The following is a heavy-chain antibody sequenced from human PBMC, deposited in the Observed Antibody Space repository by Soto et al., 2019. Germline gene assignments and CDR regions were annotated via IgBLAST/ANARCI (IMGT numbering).Heavy chain of an antibody. V-gene: IGHV1-18*01. D-gene: IGHD3-22*01. Sequence: GAPVKVSCKASGYTFTSYGISWVRQAPGQGLEWMGWISAYNGNTNYAQKLQGRVTMTTDTSTSTAYMELRSLRSDDTAVYYCARFGDYYDSSGYYGGFAFDIWGQGTMVT. CDR3: ARFGDYYDSSGYYGGFAFDI. J-gene: IGHJ3*02. CDR2: ISAYNGNT. CDR1: GYTFTSYG.